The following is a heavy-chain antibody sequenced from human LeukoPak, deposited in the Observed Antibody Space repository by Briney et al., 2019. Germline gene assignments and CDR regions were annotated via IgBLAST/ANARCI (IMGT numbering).Heavy chain of an antibody. CDR1: GFTFSNYG. CDR2: ITGSGGTT. Sequence: PGGSLRLSCAASGFTFSNYGMSWVRQAPGKGLEWVSVITGSGGTTYYADSVKGRFTISRDNSKNTLYLQMNSLRGEDTALYYXXXXRLGAVLYFDYWGQGTLVTVSS. V-gene: IGHV3-23*01. J-gene: IGHJ4*02. CDR3: XXXRLGAVLYFDY. D-gene: IGHD1-26*01.